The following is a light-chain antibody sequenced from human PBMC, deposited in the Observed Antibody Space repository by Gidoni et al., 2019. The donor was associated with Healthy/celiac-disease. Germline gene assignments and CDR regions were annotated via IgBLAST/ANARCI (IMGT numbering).Light chain of an antibody. CDR3: QQLNSYLPLT. CDR1: QGTSSY. Sequence: DIQLTQSPSFLSASVGDRVTITCRASQGTSSYLAWYQQKPGKAPKLLIYAASTLQSGVPSRFSGSGSGTEFTLTISSLQPEDLATYYCQQLNSYLPLTFXQXTRLEIK. V-gene: IGKV1-9*01. CDR2: AAS. J-gene: IGKJ5*01.